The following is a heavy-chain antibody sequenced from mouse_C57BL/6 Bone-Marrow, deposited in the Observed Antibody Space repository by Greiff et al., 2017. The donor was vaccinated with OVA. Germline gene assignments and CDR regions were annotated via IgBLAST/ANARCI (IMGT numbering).Heavy chain of an antibody. CDR1: GFTFSDYY. D-gene: IGHD2-4*01. CDR2: INYDGSST. Sequence: EVKLVESEGGLVQPGRSLKLSCTASGFTFSDYYMAWVRQVPEKGLEWVANINYDGSSTYYLDSLKSRFIISRDNAKNILYLQMSSLKSEDTATYYCARGYYDLFDYWGQGTTLTVSS. V-gene: IGHV5-16*01. J-gene: IGHJ2*01. CDR3: ARGYYDLFDY.